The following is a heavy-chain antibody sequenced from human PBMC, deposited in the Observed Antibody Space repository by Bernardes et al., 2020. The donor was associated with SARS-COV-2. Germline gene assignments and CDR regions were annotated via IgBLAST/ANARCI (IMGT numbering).Heavy chain of an antibody. Sequence: TLSLTCVISGDSVSSNSAAWNWIRQSPSRGLEWLGRTYYRSKWYNDYAVSVKSRITINPDTSKNQFSLQLNSVTPEDTAVYYCARDKVIIAVAGYYYYYGMDVWGQGTTVTVSS. CDR3: ARDKVIIAVAGYYYYYGMDV. CDR2: TYYRSKWYN. CDR1: GDSVSSNSAA. V-gene: IGHV6-1*01. D-gene: IGHD6-19*01. J-gene: IGHJ6*02.